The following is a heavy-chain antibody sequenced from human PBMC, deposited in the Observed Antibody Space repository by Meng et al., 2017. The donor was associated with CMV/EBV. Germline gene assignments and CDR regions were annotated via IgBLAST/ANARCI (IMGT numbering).Heavy chain of an antibody. CDR3: ARIPTYCSSTSCYRDAFDI. CDR2: IYWNDDK. V-gene: IGHV2-5*01. D-gene: IGHD2-2*01. CDR1: GFSLSTSGVG. J-gene: IGHJ3*02. Sequence: SGPTLVKPTQTLTLTCTFSGFSLSTSGVGVGWIRQPPGKALEWLALIYWNDDKRYSPSLKSRLTITKDTSKNQVVLTMTNMDPVDTATYYCARIPTYCSSTSCYRDAFDIWGQGTMVTVSS.